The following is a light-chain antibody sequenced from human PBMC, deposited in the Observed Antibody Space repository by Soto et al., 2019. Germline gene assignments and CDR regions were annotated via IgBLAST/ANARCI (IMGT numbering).Light chain of an antibody. CDR3: HQRQSWPRT. J-gene: IGKJ1*01. Sequence: EIVLTQSPATPSSFPGDRVTLSCRASQYINTRLAWYQHRPGQAPRLLIYQTSIRAAGIPARFSASGSGTDFTLTIREVKPEDFEISHFHQRQSWPRTFGQGTKVDIK. CDR2: QTS. V-gene: IGKV3-11*01. CDR1: QYINTR.